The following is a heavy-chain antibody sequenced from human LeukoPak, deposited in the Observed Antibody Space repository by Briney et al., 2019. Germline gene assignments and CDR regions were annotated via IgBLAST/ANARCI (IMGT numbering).Heavy chain of an antibody. D-gene: IGHD1-26*01. CDR3: ARSTGPRIVGALGYFDY. CDR1: GFTVSSNY. CDR2: IYSGGST. V-gene: IGHV3-53*01. J-gene: IGHJ4*02. Sequence: GGSLRLSCAASGFTVSSNYMSWVRQAPGKGLEWVSVIYSGGSTYYADSVKGRFTISRDNSKNTLYLQMNSLRAEDTAVYYCARSTGPRIVGALGYFDYWGQGTLVTVSS.